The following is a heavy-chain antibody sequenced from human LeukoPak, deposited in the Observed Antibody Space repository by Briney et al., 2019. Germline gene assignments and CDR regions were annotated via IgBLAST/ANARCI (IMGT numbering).Heavy chain of an antibody. J-gene: IGHJ5*02. D-gene: IGHD3-22*01. V-gene: IGHV5-51*01. CDR2: IYPGDSDT. CDR3: ARRGNYYDSSGHNNFDP. CDR1: GYSFTSYW. Sequence: GESLKISCKGSGYSFTSYWIGWVRQMPGKGLEWMGIIYPGDSDTRYSPSFQGQVIISADKSISTAYLQWSSLKASDTAIYNCARRGNYYDSSGHNNFDPWGQGTLVTVPS.